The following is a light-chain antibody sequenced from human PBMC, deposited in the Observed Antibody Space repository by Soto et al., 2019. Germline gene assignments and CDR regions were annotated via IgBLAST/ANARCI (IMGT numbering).Light chain of an antibody. CDR1: QSISSW. J-gene: IGKJ2*01. Sequence: DIQMTQSPSTLSASVGDRVTITCRASQSISSWLAWYQKKPGKAPKLLIYKASSLESGVPSRFSGSGSGTEFTLTISSLQPDDFATYYFQQYNSLYTFGQVTKLEIK. CDR3: QQYNSLYT. CDR2: KAS. V-gene: IGKV1-5*03.